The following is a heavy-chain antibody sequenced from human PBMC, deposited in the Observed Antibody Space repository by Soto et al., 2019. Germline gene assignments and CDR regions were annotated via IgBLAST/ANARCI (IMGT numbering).Heavy chain of an antibody. CDR1: GFPFSGYW. CDR3: SRCSHGHNALYI. Sequence: GGSLRLSCAASGFPFSGYWMHWVRQAPGKGLEWVSGINWNGGDTGYADSVKGRFTISRDNAKNSLYLQMNSLRAEDTAVYYFSRCSHGHNALYIWGQGTLVP. CDR2: INWNGGDT. J-gene: IGHJ4*02. D-gene: IGHD1-26*01. V-gene: IGHV3-20*04.